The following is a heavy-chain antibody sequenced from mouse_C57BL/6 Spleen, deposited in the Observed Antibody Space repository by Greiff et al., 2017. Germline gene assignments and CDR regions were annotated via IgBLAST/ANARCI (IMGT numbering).Heavy chain of an antibody. CDR2: IDPEDGET. V-gene: IGHV14-2*01. CDR1: GFNIKDYY. Sequence: VQLQQSGAELVKPGASVKLSCTASGFNIKDYYMHWVKQRTEQGLEWIGRIDPEDGETKYAPKFQGKATITADTSSNTAYLQLSSLTSEDTAVYYCARGAYYSNYLPFAYWGQGTLVTVSA. CDR3: ARGAYYSNYLPFAY. J-gene: IGHJ3*01. D-gene: IGHD2-5*01.